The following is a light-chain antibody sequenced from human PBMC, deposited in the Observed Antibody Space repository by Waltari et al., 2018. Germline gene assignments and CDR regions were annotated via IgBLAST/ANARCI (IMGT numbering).Light chain of an antibody. Sequence: QSALTQPASVSGPPGQSITISCSGTDLAVRPYDFVSWYQQHPGKAPHLIIYEVSNRPSGISNRFSASKSGNTASLTISGLQAEDEADYYCSSYTTSSAPGVFGTGTRVTVL. CDR1: DLAVRPYDF. CDR3: SSYTTSSAPGV. CDR2: EVS. J-gene: IGLJ1*01. V-gene: IGLV2-14*01.